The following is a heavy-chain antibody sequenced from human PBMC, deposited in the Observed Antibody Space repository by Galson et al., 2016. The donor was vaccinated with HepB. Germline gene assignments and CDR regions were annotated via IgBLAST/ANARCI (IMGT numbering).Heavy chain of an antibody. CDR3: ARRHMSRGEPDYFDQ. CDR1: GGSISGRTFY. V-gene: IGHV4-39*01. D-gene: IGHD3-10*01. CDR2: IYYSGNP. J-gene: IGHJ4*02. Sequence: SETLSLTCTVSGGSISGRTFYWAWIRQSPGQALEWIGSIYYSGNPYYNPSLESRLTMSVNTSNNQFSLRLESVTAADTGKCYCARRHMSRGEPDYFDQWGQGTLVTVSS.